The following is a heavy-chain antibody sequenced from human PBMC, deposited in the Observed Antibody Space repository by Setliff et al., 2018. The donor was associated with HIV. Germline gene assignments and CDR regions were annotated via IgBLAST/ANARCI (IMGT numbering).Heavy chain of an antibody. CDR3: AKQPGGHSFFDS. Sequence: SETLSLTCTVSGASISSYWWTWLRQPPGKELEYIGSIHHSGSTYYSPSLKSRVTISVDTSRNQSSLRLKYVTPADTAVYFCAKQPGGHSFFDSWGQGTLVTVSS. D-gene: IGHD2-21*01. CDR2: IHHSGST. V-gene: IGHV4-59*01. CDR1: GASISSYW. J-gene: IGHJ4*02.